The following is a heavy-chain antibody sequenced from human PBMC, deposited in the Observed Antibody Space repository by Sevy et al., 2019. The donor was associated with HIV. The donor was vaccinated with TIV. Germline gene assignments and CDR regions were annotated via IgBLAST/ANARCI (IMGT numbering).Heavy chain of an antibody. Sequence: ASVQVSCKASGYTFTSYGISWVRQAPGQGLEWMGWISAYNGNTNYAQKLQGRVTMTTDTSTSAAYMELRCLRSDDTAVYDGAREGYYSGGSCYPNYYYGMDVWGQGTTVTVSS. J-gene: IGHJ6*02. D-gene: IGHD2-15*01. V-gene: IGHV1-18*01. CDR1: GYTFTSYG. CDR3: AREGYYSGGSCYPNYYYGMDV. CDR2: ISAYNGNT.